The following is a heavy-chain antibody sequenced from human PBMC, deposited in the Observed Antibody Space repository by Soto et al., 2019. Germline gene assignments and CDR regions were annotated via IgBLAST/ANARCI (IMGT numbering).Heavy chain of an antibody. CDR1: GGTFSSYA. V-gene: IGHV1-69*01. Sequence: QVQLVQSGAEVQKPGSSVKVSCKASGGTFSSYAISWVRQAPGQGLEWMGGIIPIFGTANYAQKFQGRVTITADDATSTAYRELSSLRSEDTAVYYCASAVAGIPVWFDLRGQGALVVVSS. D-gene: IGHD6-19*01. CDR3: ASAVAGIPVWFDL. J-gene: IGHJ5*02. CDR2: IIPIFGTA.